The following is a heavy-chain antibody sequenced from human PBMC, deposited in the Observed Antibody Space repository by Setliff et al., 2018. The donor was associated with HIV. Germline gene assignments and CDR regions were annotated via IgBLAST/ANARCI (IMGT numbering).Heavy chain of an antibody. Sequence: SETLSLTCTVSGGSMTNYWSWIRQPPGKGLEFIGHIHTSGSTIYNPSLKSRLTITIDTSRNQFSLKLTSVTAADTAVYYCARGSYDIVGDTRSPDYNYFGMDVWGQGTTVTVSS. V-gene: IGHV4-4*09. D-gene: IGHD1-26*01. CDR1: GGSMTNY. J-gene: IGHJ6*02. CDR3: ARGSYDIVGDTRSPDYNYFGMDV. CDR2: IHTSGST.